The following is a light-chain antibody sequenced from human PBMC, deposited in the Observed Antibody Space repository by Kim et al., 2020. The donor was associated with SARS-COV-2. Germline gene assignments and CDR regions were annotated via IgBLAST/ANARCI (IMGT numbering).Light chain of an antibody. CDR1: KIGDKN. J-gene: IGLJ7*01. V-gene: IGLV3-21*02. CDR3: QVWDSSRDHIG. CDR2: DDT. Sequence: PGQTAMSSCGGDKIGDKNVHWYQQKPGQAPVLVIFDDTDRPSGIPERFSGSNAGNTATLTISRVEAGDEADYYCQVWDSSRDHIGFGGGTQRTVL.